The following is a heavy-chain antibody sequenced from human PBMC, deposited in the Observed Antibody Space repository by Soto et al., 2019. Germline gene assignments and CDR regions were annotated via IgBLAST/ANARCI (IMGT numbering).Heavy chain of an antibody. CDR3: ARVLHYDSYLGGVDV. V-gene: IGHV1-2*04. CDR2: INPNSGGT. J-gene: IGHJ6*02. D-gene: IGHD5-12*01. Sequence: QVQLVQSGAEVKKPGASVKVSCKASGYTFTDYYMHWVRQAPGQGLEWMGWINPNSGGTNYAQKFQGWVTMTRDTSISTAYMELSRLKSDDTAVYYCARVLHYDSYLGGVDVWGQGTTVTVS. CDR1: GYTFTDYY.